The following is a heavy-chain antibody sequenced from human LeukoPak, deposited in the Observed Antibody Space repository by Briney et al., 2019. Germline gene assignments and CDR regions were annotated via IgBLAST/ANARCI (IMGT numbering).Heavy chain of an antibody. D-gene: IGHD6-13*01. V-gene: IGHV3-9*01. CDR3: ARDIAWRNRIAAAARFDS. CDR2: ISRNSGDI. Sequence: GRSLRLSCAAAGLSFDHYAMHWVRQVPGKDVEGVSGISRNSGDIAYADSVRGRFTISRDNDKHSLYLQMNSLRSEDTALYYCARDIAWRNRIAAAARFDSWGQGTLVIVSS. J-gene: IGHJ4*02. CDR1: GLSFDHYA.